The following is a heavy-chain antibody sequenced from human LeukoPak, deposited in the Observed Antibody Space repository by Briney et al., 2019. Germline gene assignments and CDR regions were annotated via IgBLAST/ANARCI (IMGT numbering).Heavy chain of an antibody. Sequence: SETLSLTCSVSGGSLTGYSWSWLRQPPGKGLEWIGYIYYSGDTYYNASLKSRVSFSVDTSQKQFSLKLKSVTAADTAVYYCVRGPYGSSISNWFDPWGQGILVIVSS. CDR2: IYYSGDT. D-gene: IGHD3-10*01. CDR1: GGSLTGYS. V-gene: IGHV4-59*01. J-gene: IGHJ5*02. CDR3: VRGPYGSSISNWFDP.